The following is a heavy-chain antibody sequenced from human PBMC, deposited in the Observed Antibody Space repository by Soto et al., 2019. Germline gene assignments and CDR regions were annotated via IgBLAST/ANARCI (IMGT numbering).Heavy chain of an antibody. D-gene: IGHD6-13*01. CDR2: INPSGGST. Sequence: ASLKVSCKASGYTFTSYYMHWVRRAPGQGLEWMGIINPSGGSTSYAQKFQGRVTMTRDTSTSTVYMELSSLRSEDTAVYYCARARPGYSSSWYLSFDFDYWGQGTLVTVSS. CDR3: ARARPGYSSSWYLSFDFDY. J-gene: IGHJ4*02. V-gene: IGHV1-46*01. CDR1: GYTFTSYY.